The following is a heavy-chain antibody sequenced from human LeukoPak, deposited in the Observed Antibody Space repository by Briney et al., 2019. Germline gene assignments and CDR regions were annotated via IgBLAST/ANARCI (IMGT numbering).Heavy chain of an antibody. CDR1: GGSISSYY. J-gene: IGHJ6*03. V-gene: IGHV4-59*01. D-gene: IGHD4-11*01. CDR3: ARSSDSIYYYYMDV. Sequence: SETLSLTCTVSGGSISSYYWSWIRQPPGKGLEWIGYIYYSGSTNYNPSLKSRVTISVDTSKNQFSLKLSSVTAAATAVYYCARSSDSIYYYYMDVWGKGTTVTVSS. CDR2: IYYSGST.